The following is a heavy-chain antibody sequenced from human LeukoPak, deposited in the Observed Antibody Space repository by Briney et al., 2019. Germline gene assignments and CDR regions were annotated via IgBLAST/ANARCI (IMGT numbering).Heavy chain of an antibody. D-gene: IGHD3-3*01. CDR3: ARVAPVLRFLEWLSANWFDP. Sequence: RTSETLSLTCTVSGYSISSGYYWGWIRQPPGKGLEWIGSIYHSGSTYYNPSLKSRVTISVDTSKNQFSLKLSSVTAADTAVYYCARVAPVLRFLEWLSANWFDPWGQGTLVTVSS. J-gene: IGHJ5*02. CDR1: GYSISSGYY. CDR2: IYHSGST. V-gene: IGHV4-38-2*02.